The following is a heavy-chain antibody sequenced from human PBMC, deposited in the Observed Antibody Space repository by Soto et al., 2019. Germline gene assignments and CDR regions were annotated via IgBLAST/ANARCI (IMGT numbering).Heavy chain of an antibody. CDR3: ARAYSSSWLPLWDYGMDV. Sequence: ASVKVSCKASGYTLTSYDINWVRQATGQGLEWMGWMNPNSGNTGYAQKFQGRVTMTRNTSISTAYMELSSLRSEDTAVYYCARAYSSSWLPLWDYGMDVWGQGTTVTVSS. J-gene: IGHJ6*02. CDR2: MNPNSGNT. D-gene: IGHD6-13*01. V-gene: IGHV1-8*01. CDR1: GYTLTSYD.